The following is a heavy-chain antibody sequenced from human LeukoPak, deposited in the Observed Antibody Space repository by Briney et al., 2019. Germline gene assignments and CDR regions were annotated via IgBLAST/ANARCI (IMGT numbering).Heavy chain of an antibody. J-gene: IGHJ6*02. D-gene: IGHD5-18*01. CDR3: ACLNTALRGYYYYYGMDV. CDR2: IYYSGST. Sequence: SETLSLTCTVSGGSISSSSYYWGWIRQPPGKGLEWIGSIYYSGSTYYNPSLKSRVTISVDTSKNQFSLKLSSVTAADTAVYYCACLNTALRGYYYYYGMDVWGQGTTVTVSS. V-gene: IGHV4-39*01. CDR1: GGSISSSSYY.